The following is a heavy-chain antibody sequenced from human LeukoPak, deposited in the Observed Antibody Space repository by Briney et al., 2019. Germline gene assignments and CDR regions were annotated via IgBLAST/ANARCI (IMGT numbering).Heavy chain of an antibody. D-gene: IGHD4-23*01. J-gene: IGHJ4*02. CDR3: ATDPVTPWYFDY. Sequence: ASVKVSCKVSGYTLTELSMHWVRQAPGKGLEWMGGFDPEDGETICAQKFQGRVTMTEDTSTDTAYMEPSSLRSEDTAVYYCATDPVTPWYFDYWGQGTLVTVSS. V-gene: IGHV1-24*01. CDR2: FDPEDGET. CDR1: GYTLTELS.